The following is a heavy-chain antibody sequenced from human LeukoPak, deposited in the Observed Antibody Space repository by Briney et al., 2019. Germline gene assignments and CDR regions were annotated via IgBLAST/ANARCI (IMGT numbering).Heavy chain of an antibody. CDR3: ARVSNSGYNSRGAFDI. D-gene: IGHD3-22*01. Sequence: TPSETLSLTCTVSGGSISSYYWSWIRQPPGKGLEWIGYIYYSGSTNYNPSLKSRVTISVDTSKNQFSLKLSSVTAADTAVYYCARVSNSGYNSRGAFDIWGQGTMVTVSS. V-gene: IGHV4-59*01. CDR1: GGSISSYY. CDR2: IYYSGST. J-gene: IGHJ3*02.